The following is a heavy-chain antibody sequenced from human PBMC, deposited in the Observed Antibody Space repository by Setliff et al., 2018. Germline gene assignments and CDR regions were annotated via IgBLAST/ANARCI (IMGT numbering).Heavy chain of an antibody. CDR2: FHTGGST. J-gene: IGHJ5*02. D-gene: IGHD3-3*01. CDR3: ARAGPTVTFFRVLVISWWDP. V-gene: IGHV4-61*09. CDR1: GDSISSGSYY. Sequence: SETLSLTCTVSGDSISSGSYYWTWIRQPAGKGLEWIGHFHTGGSTNYNRSLRSRVSISVDTSKNQFSLKLSSATAADTATYYCARAGPTVTFFRVLVISWWDPWGQGSLVTVSS.